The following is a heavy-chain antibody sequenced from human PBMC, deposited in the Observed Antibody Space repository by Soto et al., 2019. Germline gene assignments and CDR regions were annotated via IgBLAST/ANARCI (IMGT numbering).Heavy chain of an antibody. CDR3: ARVRRYCSGGSCYSFDF. J-gene: IGHJ4*02. V-gene: IGHV4-30-4*01. D-gene: IGHD2-15*01. Sequence: QVQLQESGPGLVKPSQTLSLTCTVSGGSISSGDYYWSWIRQPPGKGLEWIGNIYYSGSTYYTPSLKSRVTISIDTSKNQFSLKLSSVTAADTAVYYCARVRRYCSGGSCYSFDFWGQGTLGTVSS. CDR1: GGSISSGDYY. CDR2: IYYSGST.